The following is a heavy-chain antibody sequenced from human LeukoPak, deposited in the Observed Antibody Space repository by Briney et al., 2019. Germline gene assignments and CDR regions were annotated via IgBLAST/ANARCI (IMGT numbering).Heavy chain of an antibody. Sequence: ASVKVSCKASGYTFTSYGISWVRQAPGQGLEWMGWISAYNGNTNYAQKLQGRVTMTTDTSTGTAYMELRSLRSDDTAVYYCARDLEGAGWLRTYYYYYGMDVWGQGTTVTVSS. CDR3: ARDLEGAGWLRTYYYYYGMDV. V-gene: IGHV1-18*01. J-gene: IGHJ6*02. CDR2: ISAYNGNT. CDR1: GYTFTSYG. D-gene: IGHD1-26*01.